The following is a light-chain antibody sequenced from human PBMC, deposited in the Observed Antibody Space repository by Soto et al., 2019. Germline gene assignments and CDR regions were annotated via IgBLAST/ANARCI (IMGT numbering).Light chain of an antibody. Sequence: QAVLTQPASVSGSPGQSVALSCTGTSSDVGGYDYVSWYQQHPDKAPKLIVYEVTHRPSGVSSRFSGSKSGNTASLTISGLQAEDEADYYCSSLRSGSTRVFGTGTKVTVL. CDR1: SSDVGGYDY. CDR3: SSLRSGSTRV. CDR2: EVT. V-gene: IGLV2-14*01. J-gene: IGLJ1*01.